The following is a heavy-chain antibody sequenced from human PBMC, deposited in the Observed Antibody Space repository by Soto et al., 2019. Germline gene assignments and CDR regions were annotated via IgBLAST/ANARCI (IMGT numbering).Heavy chain of an antibody. V-gene: IGHV4-59*01. D-gene: IGHD3-10*01. CDR3: ARGRFGELLIDY. CDR2: IYYSGST. CDR1: GGSISSYY. J-gene: IGHJ4*02. Sequence: SETLSLTCTVSGGSISSYYLSWIRQPPGKGLEWIGYIYYSGSTNYNPSLKSRVTISVDTSKNQFSLKLSSVTAADTAVYYCARGRFGELLIDYWGQGTLVTVSS.